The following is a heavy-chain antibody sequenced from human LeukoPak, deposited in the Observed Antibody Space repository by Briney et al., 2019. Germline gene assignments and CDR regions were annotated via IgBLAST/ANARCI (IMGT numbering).Heavy chain of an antibody. CDR1: GGSISSSNW. Sequence: PSGTLSLTCAVSGGSISSSNWWSWVRQPPGKGLEWIGEIYHSGSTNYNPSLKSRVTISVDTSKNQFSLKLSSVTAADTAVYYCARPLFPGAAYGMDVWGQGTTVTVSS. D-gene: IGHD3-10*01. V-gene: IGHV4-4*02. J-gene: IGHJ6*02. CDR2: IYHSGST. CDR3: ARPLFPGAAYGMDV.